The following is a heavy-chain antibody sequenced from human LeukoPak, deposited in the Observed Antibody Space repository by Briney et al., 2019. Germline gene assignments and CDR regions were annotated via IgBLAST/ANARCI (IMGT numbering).Heavy chain of an antibody. CDR1: GFTFSSYW. CDR2: INSDGSST. Sequence: GESLKISCAASGFTFSSYWMHWVRQAPGKGLVWVSRINSDGSSTSYADSVKGRFTISRDNAKNTLYLQMNSLRAEDTAVYYCARGRGYSSRGIDYWGQGTLVTVSS. V-gene: IGHV3-74*01. D-gene: IGHD6-19*01. CDR3: ARGRGYSSRGIDY. J-gene: IGHJ4*02.